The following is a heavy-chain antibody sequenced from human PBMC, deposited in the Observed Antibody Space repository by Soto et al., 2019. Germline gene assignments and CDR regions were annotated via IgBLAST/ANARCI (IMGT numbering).Heavy chain of an antibody. CDR2: FDPEDGET. V-gene: IGHV1-24*01. CDR1: GYTLTELS. J-gene: IGHJ4*02. Sequence: ASVKVSCKVSGYTLTELSMHWVRQAPGKGLEWMGGFDPEDGETIYAQKFQGRVTMTEDTSTDTAYMELSSLRSEDTAVYYCATAEVGQYCSGGSCYFYWGQGTLVTVSS. CDR3: ATAEVGQYCSGGSCYFY. D-gene: IGHD2-15*01.